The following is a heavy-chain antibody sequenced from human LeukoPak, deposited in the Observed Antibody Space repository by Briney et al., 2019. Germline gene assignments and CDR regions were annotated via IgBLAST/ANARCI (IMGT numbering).Heavy chain of an antibody. J-gene: IGHJ6*02. CDR2: ISGSGGST. CDR1: GFTFSSYA. CDR3: AKSQQNWANYYYAMDV. D-gene: IGHD7-27*01. V-gene: IGHV3-23*01. Sequence: GGSLRLSCAASGFTFSSYAMSWVRQAPGKGLEWVSVISGSGGSTYYADSVKGRFTISRDNSKNTLYLQMNSLRAEDTAVYYCAKSQQNWANYYYAMDVWGQGTTVTVSS.